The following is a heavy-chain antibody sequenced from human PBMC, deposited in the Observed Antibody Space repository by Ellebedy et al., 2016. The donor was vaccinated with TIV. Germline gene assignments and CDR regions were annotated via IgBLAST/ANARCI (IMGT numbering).Heavy chain of an antibody. V-gene: IGHV3-33*01. CDR1: GFTFSSYG. D-gene: IGHD2-15*01. CDR3: ARNRIVVVDRRQRSWLDP. Sequence: GESLKISXVASGFTFSSYGMHWVRQAPGKGLEWVAVIWYDRSNKYYADSVKGRFTISRDDSKNTLYLQMNSLRAEDTAVYYCARNRIVVVDRRQRSWLDPWGQGTLVTVSS. CDR2: IWYDRSNK. J-gene: IGHJ5*02.